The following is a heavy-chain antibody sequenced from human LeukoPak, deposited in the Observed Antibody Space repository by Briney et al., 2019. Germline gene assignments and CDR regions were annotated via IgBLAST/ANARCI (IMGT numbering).Heavy chain of an antibody. Sequence: PSETLSLTCTVSGGSISSYYWIWIRQPAGKGLEWIGRIYTSGSTNYNPSLKSRVTMSVDTSKNQFSLKLSSVTAADTAVYYCAREPLRYFDWNDAFDIWGQGTMVTVSS. V-gene: IGHV4-4*07. D-gene: IGHD3-9*01. J-gene: IGHJ3*02. CDR1: GGSISSYY. CDR3: AREPLRYFDWNDAFDI. CDR2: IYTSGST.